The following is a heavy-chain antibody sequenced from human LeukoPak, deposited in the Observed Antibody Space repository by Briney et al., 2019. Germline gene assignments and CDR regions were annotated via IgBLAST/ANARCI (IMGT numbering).Heavy chain of an antibody. D-gene: IGHD3-16*01. CDR2: MRYDGSNK. Sequence: SGGSLRLSCAASGFTFSSYGMHWVRQAPGKGLEWVAFMRYDGSNKYYADSVKGRFTISRDNSKNTLYLQMNSLRAEGTAVYYCAKDLWDGPQGDYWGQGTLVTVSS. J-gene: IGHJ4*02. V-gene: IGHV3-30*02. CDR3: AKDLWDGPQGDY. CDR1: GFTFSSYG.